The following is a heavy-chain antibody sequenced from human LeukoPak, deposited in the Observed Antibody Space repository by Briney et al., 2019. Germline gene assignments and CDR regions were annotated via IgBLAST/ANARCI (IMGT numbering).Heavy chain of an antibody. V-gene: IGHV3-33*01. CDR1: GFTFSTYG. D-gene: IGHD3-10*01. CDR2: IWYDGSIK. CDR3: ARAVGPYDY. J-gene: IGHJ4*02. Sequence: PGRSLRLSCAASGFTFSTYGMHWVRQAPGKGLEWVAVIWYDGSIKYYADSVKDRFTISRDNSKNTLYLQMNSLRAEDTGVYYCARAVGPYDYWGQGTPVTVSS.